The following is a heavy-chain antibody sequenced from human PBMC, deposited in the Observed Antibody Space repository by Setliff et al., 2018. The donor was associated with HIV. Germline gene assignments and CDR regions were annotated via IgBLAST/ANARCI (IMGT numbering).Heavy chain of an antibody. CDR2: IHTTGST. Sequence: SETLSLTCSVSGDSISSGSYYWSWIRLPAGKGLEWIGQIHTTGSTNYNPSLKSRVTISIDTSKNQFSLKLNSVTATDTAVYYCAKRTFGSGRFDTWGQGTLVTVSS. V-gene: IGHV4-61*09. J-gene: IGHJ5*02. CDR1: GDSISSGSYY. CDR3: AKRTFGSGRFDT. D-gene: IGHD3-16*01.